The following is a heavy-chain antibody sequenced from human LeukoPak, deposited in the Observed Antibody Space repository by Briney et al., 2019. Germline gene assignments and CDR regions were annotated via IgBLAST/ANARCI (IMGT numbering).Heavy chain of an antibody. CDR2: ISAYNGNT. CDR3: ASSGVTMVRGVITAFDI. D-gene: IGHD3-10*01. CDR1: GYTFTSYG. Sequence: GASVKVSCKASGYTFTSYGISWVRQAPGQGLEWMGWISAYNGNTNYAQKLQGRVTMTTDTSTSTAYMELRSLRSEDTAVYYCASSGVTMVRGVITAFDIWGQGTMVTVSS. J-gene: IGHJ3*02. V-gene: IGHV1-18*01.